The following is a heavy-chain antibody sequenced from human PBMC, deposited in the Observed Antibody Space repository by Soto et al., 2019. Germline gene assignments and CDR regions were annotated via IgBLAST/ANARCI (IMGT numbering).Heavy chain of an antibody. CDR3: AKDQLYIRGVIHNWFDT. Sequence: GGSLRLSCAVSGFTVRANYMSWVRQAPGKGLEWVSVIYSGDTTYYADSVKGRFIISRDISKNTLYLQMNILRAEDTAVYYCAKDQLYIRGVIHNWFDTWGQGTLVTVSS. CDR2: IYSGDTT. V-gene: IGHV3-53*01. D-gene: IGHD3-10*02. J-gene: IGHJ5*02. CDR1: GFTVRANY.